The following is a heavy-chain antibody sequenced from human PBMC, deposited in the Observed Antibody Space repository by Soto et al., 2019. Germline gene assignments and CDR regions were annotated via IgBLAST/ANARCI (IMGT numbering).Heavy chain of an antibody. Sequence: GGSLRLSCAASGFTFSPYSMNWVRQAPGKRLEWLSYISGSTNTTYADAVRGRFTLSRDNARNSVYRQGNGVGGEDTAAYYCAGDDRWAFDYWGRGVLVTVA. D-gene: IGHD1-26*01. CDR3: AGDDRWAFDY. CDR1: GFTFSPYS. J-gene: IGHJ4*02. V-gene: IGHV3-21*05. CDR2: ISGSTNT.